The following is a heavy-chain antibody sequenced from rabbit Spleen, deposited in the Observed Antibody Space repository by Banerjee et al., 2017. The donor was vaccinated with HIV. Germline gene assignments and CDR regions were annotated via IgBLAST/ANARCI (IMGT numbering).Heavy chain of an antibody. J-gene: IGHJ6*01. D-gene: IGHD4-1*01. CDR3: ARDSGTSFSSYGMDL. V-gene: IGHV1S40*01. Sequence: QSLEESGGDLVKPGASLTLTYTASGFSFSFSYWICWVRQAPGKGLEWIACIYGGSSDTTYYASWAKGRFTISKSSSTTGTLQMTSLTAADTATYFCARDSGTSFSSYGMDLWGPGTLVTVS. CDR2: IYGGSSDTT. CDR1: GFSFSFSYW.